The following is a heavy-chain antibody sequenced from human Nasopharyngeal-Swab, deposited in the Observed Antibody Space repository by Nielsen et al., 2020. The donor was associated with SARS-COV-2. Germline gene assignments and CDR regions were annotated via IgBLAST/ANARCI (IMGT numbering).Heavy chain of an antibody. V-gene: IGHV3-30-3*01. CDR1: RLTFRNAW. CDR2: ISYDGSNK. CDR3: ARSWGGGYSFSFDY. J-gene: IGHJ4*02. Sequence: GGSLRLSCAASRLTFRNAWMNWVRQAPGKGLEWVAVISYDGSNKYYADSVKGRFTISRDNSKNTLYLQMNSLRAEDTAVYYCARSWGGGYSFSFDYWGQGTLVTVSS. D-gene: IGHD2-15*01.